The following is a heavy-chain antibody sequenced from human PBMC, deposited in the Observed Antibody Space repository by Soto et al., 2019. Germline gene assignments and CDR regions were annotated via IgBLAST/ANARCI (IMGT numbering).Heavy chain of an antibody. Sequence: PGGSLRLSCAASGFTFSSYGMHWVRQAPGKGLEWVAVISYDGSNKYYADSVKGRFTIPRDNSKNTLYLQMNSLRAEDTAVYYCAKDGGYSSASDYWGQGTLVTVSS. CDR1: GFTFSSYG. CDR2: ISYDGSNK. V-gene: IGHV3-30*18. D-gene: IGHD6-25*01. CDR3: AKDGGYSSASDY. J-gene: IGHJ4*02.